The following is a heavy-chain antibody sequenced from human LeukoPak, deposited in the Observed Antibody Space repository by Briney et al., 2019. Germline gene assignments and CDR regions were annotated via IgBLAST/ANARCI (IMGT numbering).Heavy chain of an antibody. CDR3: ARAGYEYAFDI. D-gene: IGHD6-13*01. J-gene: IGHJ3*02. Sequence: PSETLSLTCTVSGSSISSGGYYWSWIRQHPGKGLEWIGYIYYSGSTYYNPSLKSRVTISVDTSKNQFSLKLSSVTAADTAVYYCARAGYEYAFDIWGQGTMVTVSS. CDR2: IYYSGST. V-gene: IGHV4-31*03. CDR1: GSSISSGGYY.